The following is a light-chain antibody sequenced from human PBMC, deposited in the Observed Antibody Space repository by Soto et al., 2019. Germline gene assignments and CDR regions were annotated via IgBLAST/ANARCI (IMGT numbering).Light chain of an antibody. CDR1: QSISSW. CDR3: QHYNNLWT. V-gene: IGKV1-5*03. Sequence: DIQMTQSPSTLSASVGDRVTITCRASQSISSWVAWYQQKPGKAPKVLIYKASSLESGVPSRFSGSGSGTEFTLTISSLQPDDFATYYCQHYNNLWTFGQGTKVETK. CDR2: KAS. J-gene: IGKJ1*01.